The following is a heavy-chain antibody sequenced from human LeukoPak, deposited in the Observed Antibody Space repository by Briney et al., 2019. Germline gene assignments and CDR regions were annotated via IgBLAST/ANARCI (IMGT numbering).Heavy chain of an antibody. V-gene: IGHV5-51*01. CDR1: GYIFTSYW. D-gene: IGHD1-7*01. CDR3: ARLAQTTFDS. J-gene: IGHJ5*01. CDR2: MYPGDSDT. Sequence: PGESLKICSKASGYIFTSYWIGWVRQMPGKVQEWRGIMYPGDSDTSYSPSFQGQVTISADKSTSTAYLQWGSRKASDTAMYYCARLAQTTFDSWGEGTLVTVSS.